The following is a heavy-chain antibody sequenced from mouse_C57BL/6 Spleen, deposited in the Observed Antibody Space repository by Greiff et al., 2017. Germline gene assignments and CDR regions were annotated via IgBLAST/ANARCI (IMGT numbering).Heavy chain of an antibody. D-gene: IGHD2-4*01. CDR1: GYTFTSYW. V-gene: IGHV1-53*01. J-gene: IGHJ3*01. Sequence: VQLQQPGTELVKPGASVKLSCKASGYTFTSYWMHWVKQRPGQGLEWIGNINPSNGGTNYNEKFKSKATLTVDKSSSAAYMQLSSLTSEDSAVYYCARSRSYDYEWFAYWGQGTLVTVSA. CDR3: ARSRSYDYEWFAY. CDR2: INPSNGGT.